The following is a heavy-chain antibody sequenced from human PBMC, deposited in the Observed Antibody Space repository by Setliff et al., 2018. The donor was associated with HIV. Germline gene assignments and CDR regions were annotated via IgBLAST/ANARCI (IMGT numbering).Heavy chain of an antibody. CDR1: GFTFSNAW. CDR2: IKSKTDGGTT. D-gene: IGHD6-19*01. Sequence: GGSLRLSCAASGFTFSNAWTSWVRQAPGKGLEWVGRIKSKTDGGTTDYAAPVKGRFTISRDDSKNTLYLQMNSLKTEDTAVYYCTTDRIAVAGSDYWGQGTLVTVSS. CDR3: TTDRIAVAGSDY. V-gene: IGHV3-15*01. J-gene: IGHJ4*02.